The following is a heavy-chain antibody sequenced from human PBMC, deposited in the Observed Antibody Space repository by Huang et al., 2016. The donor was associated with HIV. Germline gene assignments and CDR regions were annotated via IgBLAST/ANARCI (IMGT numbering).Heavy chain of an antibody. J-gene: IGHJ4*02. CDR3: ARADYGDYDFDY. CDR1: EVTFSNYW. CDR2: VNTDGSTT. D-gene: IGHD4-17*01. Sequence: EVQLVESGGGLVQPGGSLRLSCAASEVTFSNYWMHWVRQAPGKGRVWVSRVNTDGSTTNYADSVKGRFTISRDNAKTTLYLQLNSLRAEDTAVYYCARADYGDYDFDYWGQGTLVTVSS. V-gene: IGHV3-74*01.